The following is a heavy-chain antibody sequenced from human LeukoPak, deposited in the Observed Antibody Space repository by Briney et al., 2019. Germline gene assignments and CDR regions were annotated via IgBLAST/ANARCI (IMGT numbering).Heavy chain of an antibody. CDR2: IRYDGSNK. D-gene: IGHD5-24*01. J-gene: IGHJ3*02. V-gene: IGHV3-30*02. CDR1: GFTFSSYG. CDR3: ARREMATIDDAFDI. Sequence: AGGSLRLSCAASGFTFSSYGMHWVRQAPGKGLEWVAFIRYDGSNKYYADSVKGRFTISRDNSKNTLYLQMNSLRAEDTAVYYCARREMATIDDAFDIWGQGTMVTVSS.